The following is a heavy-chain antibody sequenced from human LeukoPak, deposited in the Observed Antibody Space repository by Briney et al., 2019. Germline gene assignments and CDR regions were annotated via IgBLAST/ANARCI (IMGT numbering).Heavy chain of an antibody. Sequence: SVKVSCKASGGTFSSYAISWVRQAPGQGLEWMGGIIPIFGTANYAQKFQGRVTITTDESTSTAYMELSSLRSEDTAVYYCASQKVTTVTTMGVDYWGQGTLVTVSS. CDR3: ASQKVTTVTTMGVDY. CDR2: IIPIFGTA. V-gene: IGHV1-69*05. D-gene: IGHD4-11*01. CDR1: GGTFSSYA. J-gene: IGHJ4*02.